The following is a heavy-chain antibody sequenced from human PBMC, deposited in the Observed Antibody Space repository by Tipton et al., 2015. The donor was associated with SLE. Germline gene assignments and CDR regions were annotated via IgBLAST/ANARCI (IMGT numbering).Heavy chain of an antibody. V-gene: IGHV3-33*01. J-gene: IGHJ4*02. D-gene: IGHD3-16*01. Sequence: SLRLSCAASGFPFSTSAMHWVRQAPGKGLEWVAVIWYDGSNKFYADSVKGRFTISRDNSKNTVSLQMNSLRVEDTAVYFCARGRGGEFLDYWGPGTLVTVSS. CDR3: ARGRGGEFLDY. CDR2: IWYDGSNK. CDR1: GFPFSTSA.